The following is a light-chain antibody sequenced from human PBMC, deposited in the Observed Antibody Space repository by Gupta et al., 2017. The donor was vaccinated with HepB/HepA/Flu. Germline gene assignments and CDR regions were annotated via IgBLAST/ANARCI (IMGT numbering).Light chain of an antibody. CDR3: QAWDSNTVI. CDR2: QDN. Sequence: SYDLTQPTSVSVSPGQTASITCSGDKLEDKYTCWYRQKPGQSPVLVIYQDNRRPSGIPERFSGSNSGNTATLTISGTQPMDEADYYCQAWDSNTVIFGGGTKLTVL. CDR1: KLEDKY. V-gene: IGLV3-1*01. J-gene: IGLJ2*01.